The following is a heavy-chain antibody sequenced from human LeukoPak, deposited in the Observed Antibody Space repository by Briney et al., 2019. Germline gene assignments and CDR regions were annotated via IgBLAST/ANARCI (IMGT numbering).Heavy chain of an antibody. Sequence: PSETLSLTCTVSGGSISSSSSYWGWIRQPTEKGLEWIGNIYYSGSTYYNPSLKSRVTISVATSKNQFSLKLSSVTAADTAVYYCARHGSGSYNYWGQGTLVTVSS. D-gene: IGHD3-10*01. CDR3: ARHGSGSYNY. V-gene: IGHV4-39*01. CDR2: IYYSGST. CDR1: GGSISSSSSY. J-gene: IGHJ4*02.